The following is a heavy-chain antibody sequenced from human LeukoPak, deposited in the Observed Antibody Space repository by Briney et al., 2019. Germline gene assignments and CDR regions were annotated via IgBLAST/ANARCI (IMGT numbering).Heavy chain of an antibody. D-gene: IGHD3-22*01. CDR2: IYYSGST. J-gene: IGHJ4*02. CDR3: ARHAVYYYDSSGSLDY. V-gene: IGHV4-39*01. CDR1: GGSISSSSYY. Sequence: SETLSLTCTVSGGSISSSSYYWGRIRQPPGKGLEWIGSIYYSGSTYYNPSLKSRVTISVDTSKNQFSLKLSSVTAADTAAYYCARHAVYYYDSSGSLDYWGQETLVTVSS.